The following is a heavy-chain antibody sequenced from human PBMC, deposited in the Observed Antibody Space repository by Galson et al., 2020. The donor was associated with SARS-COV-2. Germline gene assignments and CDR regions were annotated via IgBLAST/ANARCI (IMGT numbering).Heavy chain of an antibody. V-gene: IGHV4-39*07. J-gene: IGHJ4*02. Sequence: SETLSLTCAVSGGSISSSSYYWGWIRQPPGKGLEWIGIIYYSGSTYYNTSLKSRLTISVDTSTNQFSLSLNSVTAADTAVYYCACRGYTYSLEPDYLDYWGQGALVTVSS. CDR3: ACRGYTYSLEPDYLDY. D-gene: IGHD1-1*01. CDR1: GGSISSSSYY. CDR2: IYYSGST.